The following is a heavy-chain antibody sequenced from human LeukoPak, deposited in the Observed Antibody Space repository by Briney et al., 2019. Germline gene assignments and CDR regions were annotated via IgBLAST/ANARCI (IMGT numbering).Heavy chain of an antibody. CDR3: ARFLYGSGSSSRGDLDY. J-gene: IGHJ4*02. CDR2: ISAYNGNT. V-gene: IGHV1-18*01. D-gene: IGHD3-10*01. CDR1: GYTFTSYG. Sequence: ASVKVSCKASGYTFTSYGISWVRQAPGQGLEWMGWISAYNGNTNYAQKLQGRVTMTTDTSTSTAYMELRSLRSDDTAVYYCARFLYGSGSSSRGDLDYWGQGTLVTVSS.